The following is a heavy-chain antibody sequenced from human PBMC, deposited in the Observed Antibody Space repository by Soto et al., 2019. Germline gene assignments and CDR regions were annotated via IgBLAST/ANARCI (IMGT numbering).Heavy chain of an antibody. J-gene: IGHJ4*02. CDR3: AREIPRGGYDWGYDY. CDR2: IGGSDSST. Sequence: PGGSLILSCAASGCTVSSYAMSWGRQAPGKGLEWVSTIGGSDSSTYYADSVRGRFTISRDNSKNTLFLQMNSRGAEDTAVYYCAREIPRGGYDWGYDYWGQGTLVTVSS. D-gene: IGHD5-12*01. CDR1: GCTVSSYA. V-gene: IGHV3-23*01.